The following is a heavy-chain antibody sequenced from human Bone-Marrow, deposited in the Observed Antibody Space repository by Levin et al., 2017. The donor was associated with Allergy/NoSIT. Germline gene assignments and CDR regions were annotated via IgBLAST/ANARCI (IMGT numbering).Heavy chain of an antibody. J-gene: IGHJ4*02. D-gene: IGHD3-3*01. CDR2: IYHSGST. Sequence: PSETLSLTCAVSGSSISSGYYWGWIRQPPGKGLEWIGSIYHSGSTYYNPSLKSRVTISVDTSKNQFSLKLSSVTAADTAVYYCAMYYDFWSGYYTGTDYFDYWGQGTLVTVSS. V-gene: IGHV4-38-2*01. CDR3: AMYYDFWSGYYTGTDYFDY. CDR1: GSSISSGYY.